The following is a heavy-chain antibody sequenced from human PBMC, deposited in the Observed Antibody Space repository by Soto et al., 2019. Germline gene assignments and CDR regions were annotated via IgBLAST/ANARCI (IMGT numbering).Heavy chain of an antibody. V-gene: IGHV6-1*01. Sequence: PSQTLSLTCAISGDSVSSNSAAWNLIMQSPSRGLEWLGRTFYRSEWHNDYAVSVKSRITITPDTSKNQFSLQLRSVTPEDTAMYYCARDGYNLLDCWGQGTLVTVSS. D-gene: IGHD1-1*01. J-gene: IGHJ4*02. CDR2: TFYRSEWHN. CDR3: ARDGYNLLDC. CDR1: GDSVSSNSAA.